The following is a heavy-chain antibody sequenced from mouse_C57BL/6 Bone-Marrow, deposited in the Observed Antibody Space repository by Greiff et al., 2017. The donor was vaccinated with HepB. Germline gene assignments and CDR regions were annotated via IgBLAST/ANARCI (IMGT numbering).Heavy chain of an antibody. CDR2: IHPNSGST. Sequence: VQLQQPGAELVKPGASVKLSCKASGYTFTSYWMHWVKQRPGQGLEWIGMIHPNSGSTNYNEKFKSKATLTVDKSSSTAYMQLSSLTSEDSAVYYCARWTTVVATGTYFDYWGQGTTLTVSS. CDR3: ARWTTVVATGTYFDY. V-gene: IGHV1-64*01. CDR1: GYTFTSYW. D-gene: IGHD1-1*01. J-gene: IGHJ2*01.